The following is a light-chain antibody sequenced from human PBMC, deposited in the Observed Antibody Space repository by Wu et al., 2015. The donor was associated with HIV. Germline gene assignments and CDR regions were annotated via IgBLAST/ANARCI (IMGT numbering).Light chain of an antibody. CDR1: RTISTY. CDR2: AAS. CDR3: QQSLSTPFT. Sequence: DIQMTQSPSSLSASVGDRVTITCRASRTISTYLNWYQQKPGKAPKLLIYAASSLLSGVPSRFSGSGSGTDFTLTISSVQSEDFATYYCQQSLSTPFTFGPGTKVDNK. V-gene: IGKV1-39*01. J-gene: IGKJ3*01.